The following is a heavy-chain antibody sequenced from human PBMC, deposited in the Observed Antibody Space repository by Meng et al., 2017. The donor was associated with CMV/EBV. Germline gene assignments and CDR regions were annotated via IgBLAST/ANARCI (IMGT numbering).Heavy chain of an antibody. Sequence: LKISCAASGFTFSSYGMHWVRQAPGKGLEWVAFIRYDGSNKYYADSVKGRFTISRDNSKNTLYLQMNSLRAEDTAVYYCAKDSDEKSYYYYYGMDVWGQGTTVTVSS. D-gene: IGHD6-25*01. J-gene: IGHJ6*02. V-gene: IGHV3-30*02. CDR3: AKDSDEKSYYYYYGMDV. CDR2: IRYDGSNK. CDR1: GFTFSSYG.